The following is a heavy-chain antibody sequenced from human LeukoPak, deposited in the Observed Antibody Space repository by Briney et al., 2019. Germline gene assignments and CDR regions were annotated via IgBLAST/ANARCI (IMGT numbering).Heavy chain of an antibody. Sequence: SETLSLTCTVSDDFFSSYYWSWIRQPPGKGLEWIGRIFASGSTNYNPSLKSRVTMSVDTSKNQFSLKLTSVTAADTAVYYCARGAGYSREVNYYHYMDVWGKGTTVTVSS. CDR2: IFASGST. J-gene: IGHJ6*03. CDR3: ARGAGYSREVNYYHYMDV. D-gene: IGHD5-12*01. CDR1: DDFFSSYY. V-gene: IGHV4-4*07.